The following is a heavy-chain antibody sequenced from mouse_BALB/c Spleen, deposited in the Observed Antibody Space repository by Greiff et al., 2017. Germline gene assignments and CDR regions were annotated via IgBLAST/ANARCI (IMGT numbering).Heavy chain of an antibody. CDR1: GFSLTSYD. CDR3: VRRGSSREDYFDY. Sequence: VQLQQSGPGLVAPSQSLSITCTVSGFSLTSYDISWIRQPPGKGLEWLGVIWTGGGTNYNSAFMSRLSISKDNSKSQVFLKMNSLQTDDTAIYYCVRRGSSREDYFDYWGQGTTLTVSS. CDR2: IWTGGGT. V-gene: IGHV2-9-2*01. J-gene: IGHJ2*01. D-gene: IGHD1-1*01.